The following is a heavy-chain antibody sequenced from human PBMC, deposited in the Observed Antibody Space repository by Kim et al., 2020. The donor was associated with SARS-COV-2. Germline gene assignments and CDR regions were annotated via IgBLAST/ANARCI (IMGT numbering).Heavy chain of an antibody. CDR3: ARDASAEVLRYFDWLLTRGYYYYGMDV. J-gene: IGHJ6*02. CDR1: GYTFTSYG. D-gene: IGHD3-9*01. V-gene: IGHV1-18*01. Sequence: ASVKVSCKASGYTFTSYGISWVRQAPGQGLEWMGWISAYNGNTNYAQKLQGRVTMTTDTSTSTAYMELRSLRSDDTAVYYCARDASAEVLRYFDWLLTRGYYYYGMDVWGQRTTVTVSS. CDR2: ISAYNGNT.